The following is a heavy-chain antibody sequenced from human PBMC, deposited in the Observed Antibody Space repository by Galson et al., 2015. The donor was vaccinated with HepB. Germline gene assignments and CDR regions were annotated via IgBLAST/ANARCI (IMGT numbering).Heavy chain of an antibody. J-gene: IGHJ4*02. Sequence: SLRLSCAASGLHCSSYGMHWVRQAPGKGLEWVAVMSDDGRKNYYADSVTGRSTISRENSKNTLYLQMNSLRAEDTVVYYCAKDTETLLVPTSVLDYWGQGTLLNVSS. CDR1: GLHCSSYG. CDR3: AKDTETLLVPTSVLDY. D-gene: IGHD3-10*01. V-gene: IGHV3-30*18. CDR2: MSDDGRKN.